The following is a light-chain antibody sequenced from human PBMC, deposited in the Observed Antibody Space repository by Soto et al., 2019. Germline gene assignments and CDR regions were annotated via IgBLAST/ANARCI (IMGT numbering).Light chain of an antibody. V-gene: IGLV7-46*01. CDR2: DTS. CDR1: TGAVTSGHY. J-gene: IGLJ2*01. Sequence: QAVVTQEHSLTVSPGGTVTLTCGSSTGAVTSGHYPYWFQQKPGQAPRTLIYDTSNKHSWTPARFSGSLLGGKAALPLSGAQPEDEAEYYCLLSYSGARGVFGGGTKLTVL. CDR3: LLSYSGARGV.